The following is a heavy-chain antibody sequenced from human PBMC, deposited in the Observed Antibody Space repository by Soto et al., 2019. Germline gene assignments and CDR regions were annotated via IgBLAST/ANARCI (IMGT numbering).Heavy chain of an antibody. CDR3: AKDIGLSVLVYMDV. Sequence: HPGGSVGLSCAASGVTFDDYAMQWVRQAPGKGLEWVSGISWNSGSIGYADSVKGRLTISRDNAKNSLYLQMNSLRAEDTALYYCAKDIGLSVLVYMDVWGKGTTVTVSS. CDR1: GVTFDDYA. V-gene: IGHV3-9*01. CDR2: ISWNSGSI. J-gene: IGHJ6*03. D-gene: IGHD3-9*01.